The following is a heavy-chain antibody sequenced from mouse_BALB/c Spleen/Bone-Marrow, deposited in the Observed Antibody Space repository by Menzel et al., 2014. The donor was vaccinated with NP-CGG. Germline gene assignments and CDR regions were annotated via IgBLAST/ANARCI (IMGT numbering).Heavy chain of an antibody. V-gene: IGHV7-3*02. CDR3: ARDKGRVFFDY. CDR2: IRNKANGYTT. Sequence: EVHLVESGGGLVQPGGSLRLSCATSGFTFTDYYMSWVRQPPGKALEWLGFIRNKANGYTTEYSASVKGRFTISRDNSQNILYLQMNTLRAEDSATYYCARDKGRVFFDYWGQGTTLTVSS. J-gene: IGHJ2*01. CDR1: GFTFTDYY. D-gene: IGHD3-3*01.